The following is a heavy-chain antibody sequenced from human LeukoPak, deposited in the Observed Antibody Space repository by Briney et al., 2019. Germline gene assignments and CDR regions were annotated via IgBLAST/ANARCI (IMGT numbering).Heavy chain of an antibody. V-gene: IGHV3-30*02. CDR2: TRHDDSNK. D-gene: IGHD3-22*01. Sequence: PGGSLRLSCAASGVDFSSYGMYWVRQAPGKGLEWVTFTRHDDSNKYYADSVKGRFTISRDNSKNRLYLQMNSLRDEDTALYYCARGYYESIGYRTPDYWGQGTLVIVSS. CDR3: ARGYYESIGYRTPDY. J-gene: IGHJ4*02. CDR1: GVDFSSYG.